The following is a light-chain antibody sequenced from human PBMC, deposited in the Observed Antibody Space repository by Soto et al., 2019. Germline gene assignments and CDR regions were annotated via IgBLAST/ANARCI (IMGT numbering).Light chain of an antibody. CDR3: SSFTSTSIYV. Sequence: QSVLTQPASVSGSPGQSIAISCTGTNSDVGGYNYVSWYQHHPGKAPKLMIYDVSNRPSGVSNRFSGSKSGNTASLTISGLQAEDEADYYCSSFTSTSIYVFGTGTKLTVL. V-gene: IGLV2-14*03. J-gene: IGLJ1*01. CDR2: DVS. CDR1: NSDVGGYNY.